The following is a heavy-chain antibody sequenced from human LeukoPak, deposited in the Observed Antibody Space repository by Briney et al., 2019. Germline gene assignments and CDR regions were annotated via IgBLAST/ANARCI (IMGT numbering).Heavy chain of an antibody. CDR1: GYSFTSYW. CDR3: ARDRELYNYGPFDY. CDR2: ISYDGSNK. J-gene: IGHJ4*02. V-gene: IGHV3-30*19. D-gene: IGHD5-18*01. Sequence: GESLKISCKGSGYSFTSYWIGWVRQMPGKGLEWVAVISYDGSNKYYADSVKGRFTISRDNSKNTLYLQMNSLRAEDTAVYYCARDRELYNYGPFDYWGQGTLVTVSS.